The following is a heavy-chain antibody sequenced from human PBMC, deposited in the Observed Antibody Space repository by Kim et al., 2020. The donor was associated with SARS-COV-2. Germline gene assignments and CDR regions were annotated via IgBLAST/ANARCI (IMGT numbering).Heavy chain of an antibody. CDR3: ARGPREIYCSSTSCATKKGDRYYYYYMDV. V-gene: IGHV4-34*01. CDR1: GGSFSGYY. D-gene: IGHD2-2*01. CDR2: INHSGST. J-gene: IGHJ6*03. Sequence: SETLSLTCAVYGGSFSGYYWSWIRQPPGKGLEWIGEINHSGSTNYNPSLKSRVTISVDTSKNQFSLKLSSVTAADTAVYYCARGPREIYCSSTSCATKKGDRYYYYYMDVWGKGTTVTVSS.